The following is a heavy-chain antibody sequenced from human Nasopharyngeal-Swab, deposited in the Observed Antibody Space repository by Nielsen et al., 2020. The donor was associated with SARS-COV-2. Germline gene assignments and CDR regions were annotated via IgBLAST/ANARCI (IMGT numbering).Heavy chain of an antibody. CDR1: GFTFSSYD. V-gene: IGHV3-13*01. CDR2: IGTAGDT. Sequence: GESLKISCAASGFTFSSYDMHWVRQATGKGLEWVSAIGTAGDTYYPGSVKGRFTISRENAKNSLYLQMNSLRAEDTAVYYCARDSTIAVGRPPDYWGQGTLVTVSS. D-gene: IGHD6-19*01. J-gene: IGHJ4*02. CDR3: ARDSTIAVGRPPDY.